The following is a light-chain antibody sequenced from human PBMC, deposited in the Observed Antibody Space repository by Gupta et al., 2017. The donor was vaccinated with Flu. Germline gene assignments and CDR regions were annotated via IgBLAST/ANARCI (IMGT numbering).Light chain of an antibody. J-gene: IGLJ3*02. CDR2: NTD. Sequence: QTVVTQEPSLSVSPGGTVTLTCALSSGAVPRSQYPSWYQQTPGPPPRTLIYNTDTRSSGVPVRFSGSIFGKKAVLTITGAQAEDEADYYCVQFAGDGMWVFGGGTKLSVL. CDR1: SGAVPRSQY. CDR3: VQFAGDGMWV. V-gene: IGLV8-61*01.